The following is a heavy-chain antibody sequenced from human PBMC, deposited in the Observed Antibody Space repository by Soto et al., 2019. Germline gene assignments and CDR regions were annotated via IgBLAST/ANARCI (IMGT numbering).Heavy chain of an antibody. D-gene: IGHD3-9*01. CDR1: VGSISSAPSY. V-gene: IGHV4-39*01. Sequence: ETLSLTSIVFVGSISSAPSYWAWICQPPGKVLVWIVHICYSGRTTYSPSLRSRVSISAVTSKHQYSLKLSFMTVAEAAVYFCVGFKSDTIFRHWGQGTMVTVSS. CDR3: VGFKSDTIFRH. J-gene: IGHJ4*02. CDR2: ICYSGRT.